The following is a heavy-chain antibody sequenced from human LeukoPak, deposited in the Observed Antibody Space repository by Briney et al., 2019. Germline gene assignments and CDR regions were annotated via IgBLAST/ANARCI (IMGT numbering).Heavy chain of an antibody. CDR3: ARDRVGSGWPRPYYFEK. J-gene: IGHJ4*02. D-gene: IGHD6-19*01. Sequence: ASVKVSCKPSGYAFTGYYIHWLRQAPGQGLEWMGWINPNTGATNAQGFQGRVTMTRDTSINTAYMELSTLTSDDTGVYYCARDRVGSGWPRPYYFEKWGQGTLVTVSS. CDR2: INPNTGAT. V-gene: IGHV1-2*02. CDR1: GYAFTGYY.